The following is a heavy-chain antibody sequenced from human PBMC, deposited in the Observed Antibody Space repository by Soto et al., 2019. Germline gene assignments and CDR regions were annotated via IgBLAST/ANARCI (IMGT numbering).Heavy chain of an antibody. Sequence: SETLSLTCTVSGGSISSYYWSWIRQPPGKGLEWIGYIYYSGSTNYNPSLKSRVTISVDTSKNQFSLKLSSVTAADTAVYYCARGLLGTMVRGVINNWFDPWGQGTLVTVSS. D-gene: IGHD3-10*01. J-gene: IGHJ5*02. CDR2: IYYSGST. V-gene: IGHV4-59*08. CDR1: GGSISSYY. CDR3: ARGLLGTMVRGVINNWFDP.